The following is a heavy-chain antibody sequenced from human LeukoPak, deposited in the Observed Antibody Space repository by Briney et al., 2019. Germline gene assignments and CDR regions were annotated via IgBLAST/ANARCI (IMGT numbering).Heavy chain of an antibody. CDR3: TSTYDFWSGYYSVDY. CDR1: GFTFSTYW. V-gene: IGHV3-49*04. D-gene: IGHD3-3*01. CDR2: IRSKAYGGTT. Sequence: PGGSLRLSCAASGFTFSTYWMTWVRQAPGKGLEWVGFIRSKAYGGTTEYAASVKGRFTISRDDSKSIAYLQMNSLKTEDTAVYYCTSTYDFWSGYYSVDYWGQGTLVTVSS. J-gene: IGHJ4*02.